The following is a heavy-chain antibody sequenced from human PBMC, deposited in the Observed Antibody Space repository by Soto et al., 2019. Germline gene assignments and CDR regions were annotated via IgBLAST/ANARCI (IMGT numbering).Heavy chain of an antibody. Sequence: SVKVSCKASGGTFSSYGISWVRQTPGRGLEWMGGIIPLFGTTNYAQKFRGRVAVTADESTSTVYMELRSLSFEDTAVYYCARAHGSSWYNWFDPWGQGTLVTVSS. J-gene: IGHJ5*02. D-gene: IGHD6-13*01. CDR3: ARAHGSSWYNWFDP. V-gene: IGHV1-69*13. CDR1: GGTFSSYG. CDR2: IIPLFGTT.